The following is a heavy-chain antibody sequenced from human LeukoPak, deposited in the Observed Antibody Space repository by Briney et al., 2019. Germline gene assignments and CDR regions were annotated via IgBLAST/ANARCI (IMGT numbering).Heavy chain of an antibody. CDR3: AKVFEDIVVVVAAIFDY. J-gene: IGHJ4*02. Sequence: PGGSLRLSCAASGFTFTIYAMSWVRQAPGKGLEWVSAISASGGNTYYADSVKGRFTISRDNSKNTLYLQMSTLRAEDTAVYYCAKVFEDIVVVVAAIFDYWGQGTLVTVSS. D-gene: IGHD2-15*01. V-gene: IGHV3-23*01. CDR1: GFTFTIYA. CDR2: ISASGGNT.